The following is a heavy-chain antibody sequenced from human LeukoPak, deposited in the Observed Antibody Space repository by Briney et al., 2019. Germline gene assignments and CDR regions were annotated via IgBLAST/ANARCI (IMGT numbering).Heavy chain of an antibody. J-gene: IGHJ4*02. CDR3: ARVSSSGRVYYFDY. CDR1: GFTFSGYS. D-gene: IGHD6-19*01. CDR2: ISSSSSYI. Sequence: KPGGSLRLSCAASGFTFSGYSMNWVRQAPGKGLEWVSSISSSSSYIYYADSVKGRFTISRDNAKNSLYLQMNSLRAEDTAVYYCARVSSSGRVYYFDYWGRGTLVTVSS. V-gene: IGHV3-21*01.